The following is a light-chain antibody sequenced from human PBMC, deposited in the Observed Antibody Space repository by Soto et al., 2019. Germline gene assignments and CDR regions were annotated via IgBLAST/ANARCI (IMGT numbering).Light chain of an antibody. J-gene: IGLJ2*01. V-gene: IGLV2-14*01. CDR3: TSYTSSRTLE. CDR2: EVS. Sequence: QSALTQPASVSGSPGQSITISCTGTSSDVGGYNYVSWYQQYPGKAPKLMIYEVSHRPSGVSDRFSGSKSGNTASLTISGLQAEDEADYYCTSYTSSRTLEVGGGTKVTVL. CDR1: SSDVGGYNY.